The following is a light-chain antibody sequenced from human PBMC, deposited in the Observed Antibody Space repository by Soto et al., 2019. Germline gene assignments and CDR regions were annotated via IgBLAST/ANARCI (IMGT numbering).Light chain of an antibody. CDR1: QGIRND. V-gene: IGKV1-39*01. Sequence: DIQMTQSPSSLSASVGDRVTITCRASQGIRNDLGWYQQKPGEAPKVLIYAASRLQSGVPSRFSGSGAGSVFTLTISSLQPEDFATYYCQQSDRTPITFGQGTRLEIK. CDR3: QQSDRTPIT. J-gene: IGKJ5*01. CDR2: AAS.